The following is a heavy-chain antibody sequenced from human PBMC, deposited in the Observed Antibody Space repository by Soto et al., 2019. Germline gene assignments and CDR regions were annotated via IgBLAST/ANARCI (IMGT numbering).Heavy chain of an antibody. CDR1: GFTFSSYG. V-gene: IGHV3-33*01. J-gene: IGHJ4*02. CDR3: ARDPLEAATVTFPFDY. D-gene: IGHD4-17*01. Sequence: GGSLRLSCAASGFTFSSYGMHWVRQAPGKGLEWVAVIWYDGSNKYYADSVKGRFTISRDNSKNTLYLQMNSLRAEDTAVYYCARDPLEAATVTFPFDYWGQGTLVTVSS. CDR2: IWYDGSNK.